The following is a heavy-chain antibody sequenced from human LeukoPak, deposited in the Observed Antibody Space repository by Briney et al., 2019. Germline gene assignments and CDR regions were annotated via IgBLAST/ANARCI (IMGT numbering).Heavy chain of an antibody. CDR2: TFIDGNT. CDR3: AGDFVPGPPGDY. D-gene: IGHD2-2*01. Sequence: GGSLRLSCAASGFTIRGIYMTWVRQALGKGLEWVAVTFIDGNTHYADSVKGRFTVSRDNSQNTIYLQMNSLRVEDTAVYYCAGDFVPGPPGDYWGQGTLVTVSS. V-gene: IGHV3-66*01. CDR1: GFTIRGIY. J-gene: IGHJ4*02.